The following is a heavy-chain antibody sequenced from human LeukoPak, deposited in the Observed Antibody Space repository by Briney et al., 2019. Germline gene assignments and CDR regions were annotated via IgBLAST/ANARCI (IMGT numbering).Heavy chain of an antibody. CDR1: GGSFSGYY. Sequence: SETLSLTCAVYGGSFSGYYWSWIRQPPGKGLEWIGEINHSGSTNYNPSLKSRVTISVDTSKNQFSLKLSSVTAADTAVYYCARAEGNYYYYYYMDVWGKGTTVTVSS. J-gene: IGHJ6*03. CDR2: INHSGST. V-gene: IGHV4-34*01. CDR3: ARAEGNYYYYYYMDV.